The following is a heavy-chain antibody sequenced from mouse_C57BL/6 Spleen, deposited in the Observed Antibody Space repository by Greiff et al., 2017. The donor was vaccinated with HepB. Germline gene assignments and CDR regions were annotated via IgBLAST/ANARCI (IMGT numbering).Heavy chain of an antibody. Sequence: QVQLKESGPGLVAPSQSLSITCTVSGFSLTSYGVHWVRQPPGKGLEWLVVIWSDGSTTYNSALKSRLSISKDNSKSQVFLKMNSLQTDDTAMYYCARHGDYYGSSHFDYWGQGTTLTVSS. V-gene: IGHV2-6-1*01. J-gene: IGHJ2*01. CDR2: IWSDGST. CDR1: GFSLTSYG. CDR3: ARHGDYYGSSHFDY. D-gene: IGHD1-1*01.